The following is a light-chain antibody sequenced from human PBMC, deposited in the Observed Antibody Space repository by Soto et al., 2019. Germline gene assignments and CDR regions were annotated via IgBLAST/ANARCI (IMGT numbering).Light chain of an antibody. J-gene: IGLJ7*01. CDR3: SSYTEITPLV. V-gene: IGLV2-14*01. CDR2: AVT. CDR1: SSDVGGYDY. Sequence: QSALTQPASVSGSPGQSITISCTGTSSDVGGYDYVSWYQQHPGKAPKLMIYAVTNRPSGVSIRFSGSKSGNTASLTISGLQAEDEADYYFSSYTEITPLVFCGGTQLTVL.